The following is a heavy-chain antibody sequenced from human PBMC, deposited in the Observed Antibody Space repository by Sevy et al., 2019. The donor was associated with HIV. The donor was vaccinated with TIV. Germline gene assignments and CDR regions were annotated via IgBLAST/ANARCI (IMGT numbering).Heavy chain of an antibody. V-gene: IGHV3-23*01. CDR3: ARGGFSKPHDY. J-gene: IGHJ4*02. Sequence: GGSLRLSCAASGFTFSNYAMSWVRQAPGKGLEWVSTFSFGCGKINYADSVKGRFTISRDNSKNTLYLQMNSLRAEDTALYYRARGGFSKPHDYWGQGTLVTVSS. CDR1: GFTFSNYA. CDR2: FSFGCGKI. D-gene: IGHD2-2*01.